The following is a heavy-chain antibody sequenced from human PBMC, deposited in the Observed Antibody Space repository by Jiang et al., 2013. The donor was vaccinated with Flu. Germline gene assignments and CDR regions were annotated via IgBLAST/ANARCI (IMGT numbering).Heavy chain of an antibody. CDR2: IYISGSP. V-gene: IGHV4-4*07. CDR3: ARGMGGDPDALDI. Sequence: GPGLVKPSETLSLTCAVSGASISDFFWTWVRQPAGKALEWIGHIYISGSPKFNSSLKSRVTMSVDTSRNHFSLNLNSVSAADTAMYYCARGMGGDPDALDIWG. J-gene: IGHJ3*02. D-gene: IGHD1-26*01. CDR1: GASISDFF.